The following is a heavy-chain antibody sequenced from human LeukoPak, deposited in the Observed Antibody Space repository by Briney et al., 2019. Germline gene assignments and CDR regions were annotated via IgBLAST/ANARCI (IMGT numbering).Heavy chain of an antibody. V-gene: IGHV3-11*04. J-gene: IGHJ4*02. D-gene: IGHD6-19*01. CDR2: ISSGGSTI. Sequence: PGGSLRLSCGASGFTFSDHFMTWIRPAPGKGLEWVSYISSGGSTIYYATSVKGRFTISRDNAENSLYLQMNSLRAEDTAVYYCAKGSYASGWYQTFDYWGQAILVTVSS. CDR3: AKGSYASGWYQTFDY. CDR1: GFTFSDHF.